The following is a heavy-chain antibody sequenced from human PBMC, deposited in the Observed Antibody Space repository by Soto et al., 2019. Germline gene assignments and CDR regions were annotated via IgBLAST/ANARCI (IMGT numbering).Heavy chain of an antibody. CDR2: TYYRSKWYN. CDR3: AREPLYCSGGSCFSSGAFDI. Sequence: SQTLSLTCAISGDSVSSNSAAWNWIRQSPSRGLEWLGRTYYRSKWYNDYAVSVKSRITINPDTSKNQFSLQLNSVTPEDTAVYYCAREPLYCSGGSCFSSGAFDIWGQGTMVTVS. CDR1: GDSVSSNSAA. D-gene: IGHD2-15*01. J-gene: IGHJ3*02. V-gene: IGHV6-1*01.